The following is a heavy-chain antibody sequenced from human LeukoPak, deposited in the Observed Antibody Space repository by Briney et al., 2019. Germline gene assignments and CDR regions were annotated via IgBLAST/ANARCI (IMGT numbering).Heavy chain of an antibody. CDR1: GYTFTSYG. Sequence: RASVKVSCKASGYTFTSYGISWVRQAPGQGLEWMGRIIPILGMANYAQKFQGRVTITADKSTSTAYMELSSLRSEDTAVYFCARVLAAAGSYYFDYWGQGTLVTVSS. CDR3: ARVLAAAGSYYFDY. V-gene: IGHV1-69*04. D-gene: IGHD6-13*01. CDR2: IIPILGMA. J-gene: IGHJ4*02.